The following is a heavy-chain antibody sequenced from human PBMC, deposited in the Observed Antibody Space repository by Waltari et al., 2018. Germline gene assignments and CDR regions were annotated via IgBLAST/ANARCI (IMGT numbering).Heavy chain of an antibody. D-gene: IGHD3-10*01. J-gene: IGHJ4*02. CDR3: ARPQSLWFGYDY. Sequence: QLQLQESGPGLVKPSETLSLTCTVSGGSIRSSSYYWGWIRQPPGKGLEWIGSIYYSGSTYYNPSLKSRVTISVDTSKNQFSLKLSSVTAADTAVYYCARPQSLWFGYDYWGQGTLVTVSS. V-gene: IGHV4-39*01. CDR1: GGSIRSSSYY. CDR2: IYYSGST.